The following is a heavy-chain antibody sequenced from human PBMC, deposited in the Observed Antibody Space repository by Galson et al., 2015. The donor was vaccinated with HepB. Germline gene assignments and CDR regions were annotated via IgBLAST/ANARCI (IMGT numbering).Heavy chain of an antibody. CDR3: ARDGATAGNYFDF. CDR2: ISAYNGNT. V-gene: IGHV1-18*01. J-gene: IGHJ4*02. Sequence: SVKVSCKASGYTFTSYGISWVRQAPGQGLEWMGWISAYNGNTNYAQKLQGRVTMTRDTSTSTVYMELSSLRSEDTAVYYCARDGATAGNYFDFWGQGALVTVSS. CDR1: GYTFTSYG. D-gene: IGHD6-13*01.